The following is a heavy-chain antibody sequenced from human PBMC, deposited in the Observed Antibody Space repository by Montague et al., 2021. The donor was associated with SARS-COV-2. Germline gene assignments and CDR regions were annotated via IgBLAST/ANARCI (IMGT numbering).Heavy chain of an antibody. Sequence: CAISGDSVSSNIATWYWIRQSSSRGLEWLGRTYYRSKWYNDYAESVKSRIAIDPDTSKHQFSLHLNSVTSEDTAVYYCARIPVGSKYYFDFWGQGTLVTVSS. CDR1: GDSVSSNIAT. CDR3: ARIPVGSKYYFDF. V-gene: IGHV6-1*01. CDR2: TYYRSKWYN. D-gene: IGHD2-2*01. J-gene: IGHJ4*02.